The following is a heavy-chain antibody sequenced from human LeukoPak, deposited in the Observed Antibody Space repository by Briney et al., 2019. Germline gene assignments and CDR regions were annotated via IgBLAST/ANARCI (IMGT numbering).Heavy chain of an antibody. D-gene: IGHD6-19*01. CDR1: GGSISSSSYY. J-gene: IGHJ4*02. V-gene: IGHV4-39*01. Sequence: PSETLSLTCTVSGGSISSSSYYWGWIRQPPGKGLEWIGSIYYSGSTHYNPSLKSRVTISVDTSKNQFSLKLSSVTAADTAVYYCARHWGSSGWNYFDYWGQGTLVTVSS. CDR2: IYYSGST. CDR3: ARHWGSSGWNYFDY.